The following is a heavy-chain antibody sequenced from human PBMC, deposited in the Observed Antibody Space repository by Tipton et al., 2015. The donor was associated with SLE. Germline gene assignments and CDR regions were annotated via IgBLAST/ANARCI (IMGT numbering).Heavy chain of an antibody. D-gene: IGHD6-6*01. CDR3: ARAPIAARPGYFDY. CDR1: GGSFSGYY. Sequence: LRLSCAVYGGSFSGYYWSWIRQPPGKGLEWIGYIYDSGSTNYNPSLKSRVTISVDTSKNQFSLKLSSVTAADTAVYYCARAPIAARPGYFDYWGQGTLVTVSS. CDR2: IYDSGST. V-gene: IGHV4-59*01. J-gene: IGHJ4*02.